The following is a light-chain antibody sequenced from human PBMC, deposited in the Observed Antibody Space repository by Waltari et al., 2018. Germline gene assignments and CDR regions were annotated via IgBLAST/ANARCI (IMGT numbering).Light chain of an antibody. J-gene: IGLJ3*02. CDR2: DVS. CDR3: SSYTSNNIWV. CDR1: SSDVGGYHY. V-gene: IGLV2-14*01. Sequence: QSALTQPASVSGSPGQSIPLSCTGTSSDVGGYHYVSWYQQHPGKAPKFMIYDVSQRPSGVSNRFSGSKSGNTASLTISGLQAEDEADYYCSSYTSNNIWVFGGGTKLTVL.